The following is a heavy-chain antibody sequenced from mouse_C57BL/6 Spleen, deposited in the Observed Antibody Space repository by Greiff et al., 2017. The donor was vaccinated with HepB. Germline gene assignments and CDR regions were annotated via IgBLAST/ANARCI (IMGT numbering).Heavy chain of an antibody. Sequence: EVQLVESGGGLVQPGGSMKLSCVASGFTFSNYWMNWVRQSPEKGLEWVAQIRLKSDNYATHYAESVKGSFIISRDDSKSSVYLQMNNLRAEDTGIYYCSASTMNTTEYAMDYWGQGTSVTVSS. CDR2: IRLKSDNYAT. J-gene: IGHJ4*01. D-gene: IGHD2-4*01. CDR3: SASTMNTTEYAMDY. V-gene: IGHV6-3*01. CDR1: GFTFSNYW.